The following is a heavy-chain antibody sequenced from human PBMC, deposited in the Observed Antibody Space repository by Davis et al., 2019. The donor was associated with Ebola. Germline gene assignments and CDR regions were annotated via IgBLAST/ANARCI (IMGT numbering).Heavy chain of an antibody. D-gene: IGHD4-23*01. Sequence: GESLKISCTASGFTFGDYAMSWFRQAPGKGLEWVGFIRSKAYGGTTEYAASVKGRFTISRDDSKSIAYLQMNSLKTEDTAVYYCTTVGSMTTVVTGVDYWGQGTLVTVSS. CDR1: GFTFGDYA. CDR3: TTVGSMTTVVTGVDY. V-gene: IGHV3-49*03. J-gene: IGHJ4*02. CDR2: IRSKAYGGTT.